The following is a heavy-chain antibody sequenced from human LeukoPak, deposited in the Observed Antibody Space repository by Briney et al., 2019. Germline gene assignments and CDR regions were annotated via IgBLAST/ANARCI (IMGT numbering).Heavy chain of an antibody. CDR2: IYTSGST. V-gene: IGHV4-4*07. CDR1: GGSISSYY. CDR3: ARDLGYYDSSGYRAPFDY. J-gene: IGHJ4*02. D-gene: IGHD3-22*01. Sequence: SETLSLTCTVSGGSISSYYWSWIRQPAGKGLEWIGRIYTSGSTNYNPSLKSRVTMSVDTSKNQFSLKLSSVTAADTAVCYCARDLGYYDSSGYRAPFDYWGQGTLVTVSS.